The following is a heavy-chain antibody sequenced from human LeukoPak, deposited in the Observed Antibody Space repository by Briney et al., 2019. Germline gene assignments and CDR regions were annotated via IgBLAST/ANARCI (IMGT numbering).Heavy chain of an antibody. J-gene: IGHJ6*03. CDR1: GFTFSSYG. D-gene: IGHD2-21*01. CDR3: AKVVSRYYYMDV. Sequence: GGSLRLSCAASGFTFSSYGMHWVRQAPGKGLEWVAFIRYDGSNKYYADSVKGRFTISRDNSKNTLYLQMNSLRAEDTAVYYCAKVVSRYYYMDVWGKGTTVTVSS. V-gene: IGHV3-30*02. CDR2: IRYDGSNK.